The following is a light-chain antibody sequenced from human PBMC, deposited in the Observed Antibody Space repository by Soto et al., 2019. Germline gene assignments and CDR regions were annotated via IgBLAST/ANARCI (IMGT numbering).Light chain of an antibody. J-gene: IGKJ1*01. CDR2: KVS. CDR3: MQGTHWPRA. CDR1: QSLVYTNGNTY. Sequence: DVVVTQSPLSLPVTLGQPASISCRSSQSLVYTNGNTYLAWFQQRPGQSPRRLIYKVSIRDAGVPDRFRGSGSRTEFTLTISRVGAGDVGVCYWMQGTHWPRAVGQGTKVEIK. V-gene: IGKV2-30*01.